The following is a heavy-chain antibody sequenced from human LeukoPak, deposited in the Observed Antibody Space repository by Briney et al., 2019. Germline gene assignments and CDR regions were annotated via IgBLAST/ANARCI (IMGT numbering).Heavy chain of an antibody. CDR1: GYSFTSYW. CDR2: IYPGDSDT. CDR3: ARTDATSFDAFDI. D-gene: IGHD1-26*01. Sequence: KPGESLKISCKGSGYSFTSYWIGWVRQMPGKGLEWMGIIYPGDSDTRYSPSFQGQVTISADKSISTAYLQWNSLKASDTAIYYCARTDATSFDAFDIWGQGTMVTVSS. V-gene: IGHV5-51*03. J-gene: IGHJ3*02.